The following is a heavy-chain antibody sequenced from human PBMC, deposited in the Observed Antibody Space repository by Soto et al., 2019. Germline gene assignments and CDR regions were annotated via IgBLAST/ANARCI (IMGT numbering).Heavy chain of an antibody. J-gene: IGHJ4*02. Sequence: QAPGKGLEWVSSLSGSGGTTYYADSVKGRFIISRDNSKNTLYLLMNSLRAEDTAVYYCLRVVEAATRHTDSDSWGQGILVTVSS. V-gene: IGHV3-23*01. CDR2: LSGSGGTT. CDR3: LRVVEAATRHTDSDS. D-gene: IGHD2-15*01.